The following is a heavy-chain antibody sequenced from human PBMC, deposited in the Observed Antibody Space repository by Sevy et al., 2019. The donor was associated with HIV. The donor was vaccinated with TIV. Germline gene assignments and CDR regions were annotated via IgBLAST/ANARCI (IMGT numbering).Heavy chain of an antibody. D-gene: IGHD5-18*01. J-gene: IGHJ4*02. Sequence: GESLKISCAASGFTFSSYAMSWVRQAPGKGLEWVSAISGSGGSTYYADSVKGRFTISRDNSKNTLYLQMNSLRAEDTAVYYCAKGTRMSDTGPFDYWGQGTLVTVSS. V-gene: IGHV3-23*01. CDR2: ISGSGGST. CDR3: AKGTRMSDTGPFDY. CDR1: GFTFSSYA.